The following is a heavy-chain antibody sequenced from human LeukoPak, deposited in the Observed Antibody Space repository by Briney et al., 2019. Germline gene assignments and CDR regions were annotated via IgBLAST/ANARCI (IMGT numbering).Heavy chain of an antibody. D-gene: IGHD6-19*01. CDR2: IKQDGNEK. V-gene: IGHV3-7*02. Sequence: GGSLRLSCVASGFTFNNYWMNWVRQAPGKGLEWAAMIKQDGNEKYYVDSVKGRFTISRDNAKNSLYLQMNSLRAEDTAVYYCVAGKEKWGQGTLVTVSS. CDR3: VAGKEK. J-gene: IGHJ4*02. CDR1: GFTFNNYW.